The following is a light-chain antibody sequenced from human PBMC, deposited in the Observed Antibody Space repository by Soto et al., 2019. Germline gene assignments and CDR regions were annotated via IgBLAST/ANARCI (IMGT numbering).Light chain of an antibody. CDR3: QQRSNWPPWT. V-gene: IGKV3-11*01. CDR2: DAS. CDR1: QSITSY. J-gene: IGKJ1*01. Sequence: EMVLTQSPATLSLSPGERATLSCRASQSITSYLAWYQQKPGQAPRLLIYDASNRATGIPARFSGSGSGTDFTLTISSLEPEDFAVYYCQQRSNWPPWTFGQGTNVDIK.